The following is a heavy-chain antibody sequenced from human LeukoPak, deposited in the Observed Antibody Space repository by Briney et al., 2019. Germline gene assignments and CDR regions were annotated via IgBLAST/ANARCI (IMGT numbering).Heavy chain of an antibody. CDR1: GFTFSIYA. Sequence: PGGSLRLSCAASGFTFSIYAMSWVRQAPGKGLEWVSVMSGGGSTYYADSVKGRFTISRDNSKNTLFLQMNSLRAEDTAVYYCAKDASKRGSGGALDIWGQGTMVTVSS. CDR2: MSGGGST. D-gene: IGHD2-15*01. J-gene: IGHJ3*02. CDR3: AKDASKRGSGGALDI. V-gene: IGHV3-23*01.